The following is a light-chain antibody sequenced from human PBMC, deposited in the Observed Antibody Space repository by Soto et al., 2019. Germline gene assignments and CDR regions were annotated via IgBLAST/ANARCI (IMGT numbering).Light chain of an antibody. CDR2: GAS. V-gene: IGKV3-15*01. Sequence: IVLTQSPAALSVSPGERVSLSCRASQSVSDDLAWYQQKPGKAPRLVIHGASTRATGFPARFSGSGSGTEFTLTISSLQSEDFGVYFCHQYNNWPQTFGGGIKVEIK. J-gene: IGKJ4*01. CDR1: QSVSDD. CDR3: HQYNNWPQT.